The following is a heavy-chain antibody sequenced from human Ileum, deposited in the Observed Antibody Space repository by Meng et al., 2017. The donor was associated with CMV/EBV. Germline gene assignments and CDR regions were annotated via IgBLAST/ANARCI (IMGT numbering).Heavy chain of an antibody. CDR2: ISSSSSYI. J-gene: IGHJ4*02. V-gene: IGHV3-21*01. D-gene: IGHD3-16*01. CDR1: GFTFSSYS. Sequence: GESLKISCAASGFTFSSYSMNWVRQAPGKGLEWVSSISSSSSYIYYADSVKGRFTISRDNAKNSLYLQMNSLRAEDTAVYYCAREALGGFGIPMTRTEFDSWGQGTLVTVSS. CDR3: AREALGGFGIPMTRTEFDS.